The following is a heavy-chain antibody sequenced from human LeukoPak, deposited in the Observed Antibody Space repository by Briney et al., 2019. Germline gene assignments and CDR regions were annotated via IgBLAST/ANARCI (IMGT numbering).Heavy chain of an antibody. CDR3: ARGRIVAGVRY. CDR2: ISSSRSII. CDR1: GFSVSSYG. J-gene: IGHJ4*02. Sequence: GGSLRLSCAASGFSVSSYGMNWVRQAPGKGLEWVSYISSSRSIIYYADSVKGRFTVSRDNAKNSLYLQMNSLGAEDTAVYYCARGRIVAGVRYWGQGTLVTVSS. V-gene: IGHV3-48*04. D-gene: IGHD3-22*01.